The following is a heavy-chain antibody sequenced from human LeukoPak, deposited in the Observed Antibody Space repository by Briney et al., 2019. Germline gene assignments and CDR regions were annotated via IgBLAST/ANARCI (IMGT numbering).Heavy chain of an antibody. V-gene: IGHV4-39*01. J-gene: IGHJ1*01. D-gene: IGHD3-22*01. Sequence: SETLSLTCSVSGDSVSRSDSYWDWIRQPPGKGLGWIGTIYHSGRTYYSPSLRSRVTMPVDPSNNQFSLTLRSVTAADTALYYCARRRYFDGSGYLEWGQGTLLSVSS. CDR3: ARRRYFDGSGYLE. CDR2: IYHSGRT. CDR1: GDSVSRSDSY.